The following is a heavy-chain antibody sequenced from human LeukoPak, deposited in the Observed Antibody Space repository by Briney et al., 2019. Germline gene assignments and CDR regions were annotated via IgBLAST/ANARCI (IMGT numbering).Heavy chain of an antibody. CDR3: ARDRGNYFDY. CDR2: ISYSGTT. D-gene: IGHD6-13*01. J-gene: IGHJ4*02. V-gene: IGHV4-59*13. Sequence: PSETLSLTCTVSGGSISSYYWSWIRQPPGKGLEWIGYISYSGTTNYNPSHKSRVTISVAPSKSQFSLKLRSVPAPDTAVYYCARDRGNYFDYWGQGTLVTVSS. CDR1: GGSISSYY.